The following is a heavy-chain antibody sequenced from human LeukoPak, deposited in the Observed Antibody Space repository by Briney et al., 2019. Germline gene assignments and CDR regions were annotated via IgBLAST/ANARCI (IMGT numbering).Heavy chain of an antibody. V-gene: IGHV1-2*02. CDR2: INPNSGDT. Sequence: ASVKVSCKASGYTFTDHFIQWVRQAPGQGLEWMGWINPNSGDTNYAQKFQGRVTMTRDTSITTVYMELSRLTSDDTAVYSCARDVCNSGTSYADFWGQGTLVTVSS. CDR3: ARDVCNSGTSYADF. D-gene: IGHD2-15*01. CDR1: GYTFTDHF. J-gene: IGHJ4*02.